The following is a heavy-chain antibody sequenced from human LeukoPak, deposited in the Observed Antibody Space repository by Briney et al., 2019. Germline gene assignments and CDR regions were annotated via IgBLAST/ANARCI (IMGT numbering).Heavy chain of an antibody. V-gene: IGHV1-18*01. CDR3: ARDVYDFWSGYCDY. J-gene: IGHJ4*02. Sequence: ASVKVSCKASGYTFTSYGTSWVRQAPGQGLEWMGWISAYNGNTNYAQKLQGRVTMTTDTSTSTAYMELRSLRSDDTAVYYCARDVYDFWSGYCDYWGQGTLVTVSS. CDR1: GYTFTSYG. CDR2: ISAYNGNT. D-gene: IGHD3-3*01.